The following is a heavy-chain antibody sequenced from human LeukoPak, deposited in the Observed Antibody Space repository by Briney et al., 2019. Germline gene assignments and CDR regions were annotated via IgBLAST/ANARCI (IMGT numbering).Heavy chain of an antibody. V-gene: IGHV4-4*07. J-gene: IGHJ4*02. CDR2: IYTSGST. Sequence: SETLSLTCTVSGGSISSYCWSWIRQPAGKGLGWIGRIYTSGSTNYNPSLKSRVTMSVDTSKNQFSLKLSSVTAADTAVYYCACTQTAPGYCSGGSCYWALDYWGQGTLVTVSS. CDR3: ACTQTAPGYCSGGSCYWALDY. CDR1: GGSISSYC. D-gene: IGHD2-15*01.